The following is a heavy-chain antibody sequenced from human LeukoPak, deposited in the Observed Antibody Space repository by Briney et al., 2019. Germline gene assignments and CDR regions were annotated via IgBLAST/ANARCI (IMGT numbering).Heavy chain of an antibody. D-gene: IGHD5-24*01. CDR2: FYHSGAT. CDR3: ARGLEDGNNHAAFDI. V-gene: IGHV4-38-2*02. CDR1: SYSISSAYY. J-gene: IGHJ3*02. Sequence: SETLSLTCTVSSYSISSAYYWGWIRQPPGEGLEWIGSFYHSGATYYNPSLRSRVTISVDKSNNQFSLKLSSVTAADTAVYYCARGLEDGNNHAAFDIWGQGTVVIVSS.